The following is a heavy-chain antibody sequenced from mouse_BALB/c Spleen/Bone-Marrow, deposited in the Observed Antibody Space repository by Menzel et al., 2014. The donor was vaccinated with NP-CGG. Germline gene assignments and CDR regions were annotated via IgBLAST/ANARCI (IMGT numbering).Heavy chain of an antibody. J-gene: IGHJ4*01. V-gene: IGHV5-6-3*01. CDR3: ARDRTYYYGMDY. CDR1: GFPFSSYG. CDR2: INSNGGST. Sequence: EVQRVESGGGLVQPGGSLKLSCAASGFPFSSYGMSRVRQTPDKRLELVATINSNGGSTYYPDSVKGRFTISRDNAKNTLYLQMSSLKSEDSAMFYCARDRTYYYGMDYWGQGTSVTVSS.